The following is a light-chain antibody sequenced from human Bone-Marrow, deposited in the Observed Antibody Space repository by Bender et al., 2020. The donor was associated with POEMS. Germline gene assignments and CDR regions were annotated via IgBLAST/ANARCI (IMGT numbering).Light chain of an antibody. CDR1: SSNIGAGYD. V-gene: IGLV1-40*01. J-gene: IGLJ3*02. Sequence: QSVLTQPPSASGTPGQRVTVSCTGSSSNIGAGYDVHWYQQLPGTAPKLLIYGNTNRPSGVPDRFSGSRSGTSASLAITGLQAEDEADYYCAVWDDSLNGWVFGGGTKLTVL. CDR2: GNT. CDR3: AVWDDSLNGWV.